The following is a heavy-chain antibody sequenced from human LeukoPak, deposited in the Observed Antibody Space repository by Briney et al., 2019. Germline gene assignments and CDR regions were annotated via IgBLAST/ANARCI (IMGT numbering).Heavy chain of an antibody. D-gene: IGHD7-27*01. J-gene: IGHJ4*02. CDR1: GFAFSSYD. Sequence: PGGSLRLSCAASGFAFSSYDMHWVRQATAKGLEWVSAIGTAGDPYYPGSVKGRFTISRENAKNSLYLQMNSLRAGDTAVYYCARGIKDNWGYYYFDYWGQGTLVTVSS. CDR3: ARGIKDNWGYYYFDY. V-gene: IGHV3-13*05. CDR2: IGTAGDP.